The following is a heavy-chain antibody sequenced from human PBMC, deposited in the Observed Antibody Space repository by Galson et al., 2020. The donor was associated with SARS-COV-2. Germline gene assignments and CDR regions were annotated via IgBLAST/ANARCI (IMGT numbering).Heavy chain of an antibody. J-gene: IGHJ4*02. D-gene: IGHD5-18*01. Sequence: TGGSLRLSCAVSGFTFSNYWMSWVRQAPGQGLEWVANIKQDGSDKYYVDSVKGRFTISRDNAKNSLYLQMNSLRAEDTAVYYCARGEIQVFLDALDYWGQGTLVTVSS. CDR1: GFTFSNYW. CDR3: ARGEIQVFLDALDY. CDR2: IKQDGSDK. V-gene: IGHV3-7*04.